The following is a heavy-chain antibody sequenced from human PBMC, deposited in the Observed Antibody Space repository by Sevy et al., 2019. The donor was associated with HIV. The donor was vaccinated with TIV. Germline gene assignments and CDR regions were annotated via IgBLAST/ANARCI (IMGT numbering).Heavy chain of an antibody. Sequence: SETLSLTCTVSGGSISSYYWSWIRQPPGKGLECIGYIYYSGSTNYNPSLKSRATISVDTSKNQFSLKLSSVTAADTAVYYCARVSLAVLWGGMDVWGQGTTVTVSS. CDR1: GGSISSYY. CDR2: IYYSGST. V-gene: IGHV4-59*01. D-gene: IGHD3-10*01. J-gene: IGHJ6*02. CDR3: ARVSLAVLWGGMDV.